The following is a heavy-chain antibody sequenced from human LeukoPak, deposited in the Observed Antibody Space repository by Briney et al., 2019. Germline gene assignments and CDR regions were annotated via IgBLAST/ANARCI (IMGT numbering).Heavy chain of an antibody. D-gene: IGHD3-16*01. J-gene: IGHJ4*02. Sequence: SETLSLTCTVSGASISSGGFYWSWIRQPPGNGLDWIGYIYHTGGPYSNPSLKSRVTISVDKSKNQFSLNLSSVTAADTAVYYCARVTPGGSHALDYWGQGTLVTVSS. CDR3: ARVTPGGSHALDY. CDR1: GASISSGGFY. V-gene: IGHV4-30-2*01. CDR2: IYHTGGP.